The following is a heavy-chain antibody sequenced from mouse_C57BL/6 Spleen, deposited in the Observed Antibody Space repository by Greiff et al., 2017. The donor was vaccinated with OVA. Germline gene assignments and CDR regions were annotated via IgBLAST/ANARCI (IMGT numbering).Heavy chain of an antibody. CDR1: GYTFTGYW. Sequence: VQLQQSGAELMKPGASVKLSCKATGYTFTGYWIEWVKQRPGHGLEWIGEILPGSGSTNYNEKFKGKATFTAETSSNTAYMQLSSLTTEDSAIDDCAGPSTTVPYYFDYWGQGTTLTVSS. CDR2: ILPGSGST. CDR3: AGPSTTVPYYFDY. V-gene: IGHV1-9*01. J-gene: IGHJ2*01. D-gene: IGHD1-1*01.